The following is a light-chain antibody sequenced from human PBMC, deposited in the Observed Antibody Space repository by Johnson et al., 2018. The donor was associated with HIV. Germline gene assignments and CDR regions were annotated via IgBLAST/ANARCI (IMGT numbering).Light chain of an antibody. J-gene: IGLJ1*01. V-gene: IGLV1-51*01. CDR1: SSNIGNNY. CDR3: GTWASRPSGV. CDR2: DNN. Sequence: QSVLTQPPSVSAAPGQKVTISCSGSSSNIGNNYVSWYQQLPGTAPKLLIYDNNKRPSGIPDRFSGSKSGTSATLGITGLQTGVEADYYCGTWASRPSGVFGTGTKVTVL.